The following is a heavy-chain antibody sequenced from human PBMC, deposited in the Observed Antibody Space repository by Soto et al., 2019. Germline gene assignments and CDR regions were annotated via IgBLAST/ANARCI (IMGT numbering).Heavy chain of an antibody. CDR2: IYPGDSDT. Sequence: PGESLKISCKGSGYSFTSYWIGWVRQMPGKGLEWMGIIYPGDSDTRYSPSFQGQVTISADKSTSTAYLQWSSLKASDTAMYYCARFTTASSPSYYYGMDVWGQGTTVTVSS. J-gene: IGHJ6*02. CDR3: ARFTTASSPSYYYGMDV. V-gene: IGHV5-51*01. CDR1: GYSFTSYW. D-gene: IGHD3-22*01.